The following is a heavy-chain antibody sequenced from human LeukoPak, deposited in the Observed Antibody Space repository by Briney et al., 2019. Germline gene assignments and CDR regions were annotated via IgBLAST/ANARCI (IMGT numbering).Heavy chain of an antibody. D-gene: IGHD3-10*01. CDR2: ISSSSSYI. CDR3: ARVFGFGGPMDY. Sequence: GGSLRLSCAASGFTFSSYSMNWVRQAPGKGLEWVSSISSSSSYIYYADSVKGRFTISRDNAKNSLYLQMNSLRAEDTAVYYCARVFGFGGPMDYWGQGTLVTVSS. V-gene: IGHV3-21*01. CDR1: GFTFSSYS. J-gene: IGHJ4*02.